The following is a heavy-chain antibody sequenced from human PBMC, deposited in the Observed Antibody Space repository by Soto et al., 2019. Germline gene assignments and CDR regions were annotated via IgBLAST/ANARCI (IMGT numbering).Heavy chain of an antibody. CDR3: ARHRDTAMVYRPYYYYGMDV. Sequence: SETLSLTCTVSGGSISSSSYYWGWIRQPPGKGLEWIGSIYYSGSTYYNPSLKSRVTISVDTSKNQFSLKLSSVTAADTAVYYCARHRDTAMVYRPYYYYGMDVWGQGTTVTVSS. CDR2: IYYSGST. CDR1: GGSISSSSYY. J-gene: IGHJ6*02. V-gene: IGHV4-39*01. D-gene: IGHD5-18*01.